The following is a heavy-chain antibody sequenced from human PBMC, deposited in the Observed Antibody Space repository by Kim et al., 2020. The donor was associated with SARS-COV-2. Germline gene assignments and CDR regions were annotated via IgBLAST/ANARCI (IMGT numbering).Heavy chain of an antibody. CDR2: INAGNGNT. CDR1: GYTFTSYA. Sequence: ASVKVSCKASGYTFTSYAMHWVRQAPGQRLEWMGWINAGNGNTKYSQKFQGRVTITRDTSASTAXMELSSLSSEDTAVYYCARGKNGYGGNSGKGALDIWGQGTMVTVSS. D-gene: IGHD4-17*01. V-gene: IGHV1-3*01. J-gene: IGHJ3*02. CDR3: ARGKNGYGGNSGKGALDI.